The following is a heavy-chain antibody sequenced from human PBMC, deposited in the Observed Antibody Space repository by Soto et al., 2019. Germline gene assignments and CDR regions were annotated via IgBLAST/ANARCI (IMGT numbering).Heavy chain of an antibody. V-gene: IGHV3-11*06. Sequence: VQLLESGGGLVQPGGSLRLSCAASGFTFSDYYMSWIRQAPGKGLEWVSYISSSSSYTNYADSVKGRFTISRDNAKNSLYLQMNSLRAEDTAVYYCARVPTTSSRGYYYYYGMDVWGQGTTVTVSS. J-gene: IGHJ6*02. D-gene: IGHD4-17*01. CDR3: ARVPTTSSRGYYYYYGMDV. CDR2: ISSSSSYT. CDR1: GFTFSDYY.